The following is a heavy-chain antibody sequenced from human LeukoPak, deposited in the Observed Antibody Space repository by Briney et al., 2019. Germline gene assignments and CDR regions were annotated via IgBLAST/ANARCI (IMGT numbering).Heavy chain of an antibody. CDR1: GFTVSSNY. V-gene: IGHV3-66*01. J-gene: IGHJ4*02. D-gene: IGHD4-17*01. CDR3: ARDTDPTQLDY. CDR2: IYSGGST. Sequence: PGGSLRLSCAASGFTVSSNYMSWVRQAPGKGLEWVSVIYSGGSTYYADSVKGRFTISRGNSKNTLYLQMNSLRAEDTAVYYCARDTDPTQLDYWGQGTLVTVSS.